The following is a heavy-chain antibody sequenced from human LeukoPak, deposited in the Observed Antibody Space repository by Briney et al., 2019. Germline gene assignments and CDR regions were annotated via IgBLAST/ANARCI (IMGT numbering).Heavy chain of an antibody. J-gene: IGHJ4*02. Sequence: GGSLRLSCAASGFAFSSYAMSWVRQAPGQGLEWVSISGSAGSTYYADSVKGRFTISRDNSKNTLYLQMNSLRAEDTAVYYCARGYCSSTSCYEPEDYWGQGTLVTVSS. CDR1: GFAFSSYA. D-gene: IGHD2-2*01. CDR3: ARGYCSSTSCYEPEDY. V-gene: IGHV3-23*01. CDR2: SGSAGST.